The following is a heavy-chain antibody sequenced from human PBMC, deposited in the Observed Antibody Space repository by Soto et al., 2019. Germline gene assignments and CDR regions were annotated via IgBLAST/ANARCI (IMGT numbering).Heavy chain of an antibody. Sequence: QVQLVQSGAEVKKPGSSVKVSCKASGGTFSSYAISWVRQAPGQGLEWMGGIIPIFGTANYAQKFQGRVTITADESTSTGYMERSSLRSEDTAVYYCARGGRLDYYDSSGYRIDYWGQGTLVTVSS. J-gene: IGHJ4*02. V-gene: IGHV1-69*12. D-gene: IGHD3-22*01. CDR2: IIPIFGTA. CDR1: GGTFSSYA. CDR3: ARGGRLDYYDSSGYRIDY.